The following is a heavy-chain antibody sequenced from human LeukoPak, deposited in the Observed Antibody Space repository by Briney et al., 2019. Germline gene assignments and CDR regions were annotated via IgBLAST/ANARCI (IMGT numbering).Heavy chain of an antibody. J-gene: IGHJ4*02. CDR2: IIPILGIA. CDR3: ARAVDSLYGSGSYFFDY. Sequence: SVKVSCKASGGTFSSYAISWVRQAPGQGLEWMGRIIPILGIANYAQKFQGRVTIIADKSTSTAYMELSSLRSEDTAVYYCARAVDSLYGSGSYFFDYWGQGTLVTVSS. D-gene: IGHD3-10*01. CDR1: GGTFSSYA. V-gene: IGHV1-69*04.